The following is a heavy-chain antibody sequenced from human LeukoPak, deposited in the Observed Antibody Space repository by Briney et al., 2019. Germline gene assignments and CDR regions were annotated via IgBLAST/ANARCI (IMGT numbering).Heavy chain of an antibody. Sequence: GRSLRLSCAASGFTFSSYGMHWVRQAPGKGLEWVAVISYDGSNKYYADSVKGRFTISRDNSKNTLYLQMNSLRAEDTAVYYCANTGNYYDSSGYSYFDYWGQGTLVTVSS. CDR3: ANTGNYYDSSGYSYFDY. D-gene: IGHD3-22*01. CDR1: GFTFSSYG. J-gene: IGHJ4*02. CDR2: ISYDGSNK. V-gene: IGHV3-30*18.